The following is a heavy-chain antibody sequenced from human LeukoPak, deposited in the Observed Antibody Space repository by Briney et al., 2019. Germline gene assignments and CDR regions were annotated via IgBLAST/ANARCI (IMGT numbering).Heavy chain of an antibody. V-gene: IGHV4-39*01. D-gene: IGHD1-26*01. CDR2: IYYSGST. J-gene: IGHJ4*02. Sequence: SETLSLTCTVSGGSISSGDYYWGWIRQPPGKGLEWIGSIYYSGSTYYNPSLKSRVTISVDTSKNQFSLKLSSVTAADTAVYYCARHSSIVGATSHYWGQGTLVTVSS. CDR3: ARHSSIVGATSHY. CDR1: GGSISSGDYY.